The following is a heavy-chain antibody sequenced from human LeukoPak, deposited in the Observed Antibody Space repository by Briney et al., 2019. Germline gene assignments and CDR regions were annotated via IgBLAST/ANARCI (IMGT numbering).Heavy chain of an antibody. CDR2: IYYSGST. V-gene: IGHV4-59*11. CDR1: GGSISSHY. Sequence: SETLSFTCTVSGGSISSHYWSWIRQPPGKGLEWIGYIYYSGSTNYNPSLKSRVTISVDTSKNQFSLKLSSVTAADTAVYYCARAQSSWYVRWFDPWGQGTLVTVSS. CDR3: ARAQSSWYVRWFDP. D-gene: IGHD6-13*01. J-gene: IGHJ5*02.